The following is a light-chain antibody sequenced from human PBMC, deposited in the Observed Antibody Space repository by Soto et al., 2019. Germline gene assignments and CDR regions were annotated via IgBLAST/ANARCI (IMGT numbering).Light chain of an antibody. Sequence: QSVLTQPPSVSGAPGQRVTISCTGSSSNIGAGYDVHWYQQLPGTAPKLLISDNTNRPSGVPDRFSASKSGTSASLAITGLQAEDEADYYCQSYDSILDGFGVFGGGTKVTVL. CDR1: SSNIGAGYD. CDR2: DNT. CDR3: QSYDSILDGFGV. V-gene: IGLV1-40*01. J-gene: IGLJ3*02.